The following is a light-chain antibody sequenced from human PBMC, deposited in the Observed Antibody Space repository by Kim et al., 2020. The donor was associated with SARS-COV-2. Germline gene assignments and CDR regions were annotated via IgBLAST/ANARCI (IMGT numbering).Light chain of an antibody. J-gene: IGLJ2*01. V-gene: IGLV1-44*01. CDR1: ISNIGSNV. CDR2: RND. CDR3: AAWDDSLKGSV. Sequence: QSVLTQPPSASGTPGQRVTISCSGSISNIGSNVVNWYQQLPGTAPKLVMYRNDYRPSGVSDRFSGSKSGTSASLAISGLQSEDEADYYCAAWDDSLKGSVFGGGTQLTVL.